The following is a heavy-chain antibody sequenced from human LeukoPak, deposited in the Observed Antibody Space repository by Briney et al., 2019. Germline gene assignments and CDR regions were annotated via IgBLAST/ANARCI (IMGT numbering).Heavy chain of an antibody. CDR3: AKDYDSSGWAAFDI. D-gene: IGHD3-22*01. V-gene: IGHV3-23*01. Sequence: AGGSLRLSCAASGFTFSSYAMSWVRQAPGKGLEWVSAISSSGGSTYYADSVKGRFTISRDNSKNTLYLQMNSLRAEDTAVYYCAKDYDSSGWAAFDIWGQGTMVTVSS. CDR1: GFTFSSYA. CDR2: ISSSGGST. J-gene: IGHJ3*02.